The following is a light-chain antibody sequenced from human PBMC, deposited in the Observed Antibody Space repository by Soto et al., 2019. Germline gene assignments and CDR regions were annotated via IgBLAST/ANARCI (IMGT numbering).Light chain of an antibody. V-gene: IGLV1-47*01. CDR1: SSNIGTYY. J-gene: IGLJ1*01. Sequence: QSVLTQPPSASGTPGQRVTISCSGSSSNIGTYYVYWYQQLPGTAPNLLIYRDNQRPSGVPDRFSGSKSGTSASLAISGLRSEDEAEYYCAAWDDSLSVLYVFGTGTKLTVL. CDR2: RDN. CDR3: AAWDDSLSVLYV.